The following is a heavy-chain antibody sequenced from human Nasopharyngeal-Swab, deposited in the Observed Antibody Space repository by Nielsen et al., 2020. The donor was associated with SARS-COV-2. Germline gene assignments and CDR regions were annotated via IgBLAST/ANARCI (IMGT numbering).Heavy chain of an antibody. CDR3: AKDDVVRGDAFDI. CDR2: ISASGGST. Sequence: GVLKISCIASVFTFNIYAMACVRRTPGRGLQWVSGISASGGSTYYTDSVKGRFAVSRDNSRNTLYLQMHSLRVEDTALYYCAKDDVVRGDAFDIWGQGTMVTVSS. V-gene: IGHV3-23*01. J-gene: IGHJ3*02. CDR1: VFTFNIYA. D-gene: IGHD3-10*01.